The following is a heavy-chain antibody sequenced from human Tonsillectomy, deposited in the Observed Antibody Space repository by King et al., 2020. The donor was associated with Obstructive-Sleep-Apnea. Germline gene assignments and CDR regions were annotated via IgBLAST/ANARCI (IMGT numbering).Heavy chain of an antibody. Sequence: LQLQESGPGLVKPSETLSLTCTVSGGSISSSSYYWGWIRQPPGKGLEWIGSIYYSGSTYYNPSLNSRVTISVDTSKNQFSLKRSPVTAADTAVYYCARGLGLNWFDPWGQGTLVTVSS. V-gene: IGHV4-39*07. D-gene: IGHD2-21*01. J-gene: IGHJ5*02. CDR1: GGSISSSSYY. CDR2: IYYSGST. CDR3: ARGLGLNWFDP.